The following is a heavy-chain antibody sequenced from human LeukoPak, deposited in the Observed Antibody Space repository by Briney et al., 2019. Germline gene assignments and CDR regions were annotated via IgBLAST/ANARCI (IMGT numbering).Heavy chain of an antibody. D-gene: IGHD3-10*01. V-gene: IGHV4-31*03. Sequence: TLSLTCTVSGGSISSGGYYWSWIRQHPGKGLEWIGYIYYSGSTYYNPSLKSRVTISVDTSKNQFSLKLSSVTAADTAVYYCARGGLLLWFGELLYQPFDYWGQGTLVTVSS. J-gene: IGHJ4*02. CDR2: IYYSGST. CDR3: ARGGLLLWFGELLYQPFDY. CDR1: GGSISSGGYY.